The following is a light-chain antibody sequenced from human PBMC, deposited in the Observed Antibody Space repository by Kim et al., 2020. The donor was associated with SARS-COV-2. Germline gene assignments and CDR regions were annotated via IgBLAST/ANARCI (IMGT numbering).Light chain of an antibody. CDR2: GNN. CDR3: QSYDSSLSGWV. Sequence: QSVLTQPPSVSGAPGQRVTISCTGSSSDIGAGHDVHWYQQVPGTAPKLLIYGNNNRPSGVPDRFSGSKSGTSASLAITGLQAEDEADYYCQSYDSSLSGWVFGGGTKLTVL. V-gene: IGLV1-40*01. CDR1: SSDIGAGHD. J-gene: IGLJ3*02.